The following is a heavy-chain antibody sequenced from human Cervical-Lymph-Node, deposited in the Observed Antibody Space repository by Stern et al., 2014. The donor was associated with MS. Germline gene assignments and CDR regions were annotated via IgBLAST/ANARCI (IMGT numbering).Heavy chain of an antibody. CDR2: IFPVFGTP. V-gene: IGHV1-69*01. J-gene: IGHJ5*02. D-gene: IGHD6-13*01. CDR1: GGTFSKFP. CDR3: ALSSETSDRWYSLGYDL. Sequence: MQLVESGAEVTKPGSSVKVSCKASGGTFSKFPSSWVRQAPGQGLEWMGGIFPVFGTPTYAQEFRGLVPITADVSTGTVYMELSSLRSDDTAVYYCALSSETSDRWYSLGYDLWGQGTLVTVSS.